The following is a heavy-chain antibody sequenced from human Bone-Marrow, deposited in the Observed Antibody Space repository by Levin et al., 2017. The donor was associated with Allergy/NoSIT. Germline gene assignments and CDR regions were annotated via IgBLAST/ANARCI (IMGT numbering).Heavy chain of an antibody. D-gene: IGHD3-10*01. CDR1: GGSISSGGYS. V-gene: IGHV4-30-2*01. J-gene: IGHJ4*02. CDR2: IYHSGST. CDR3: AKPLWFGAYVDY. Sequence: NSSETLSLTCAVSGGSISSGGYSWSWIRQPPGTGLEWIGYIYHSGSTYYNPSLKSRVTISMDRSKNHFSLNLTSVTAADTAVYFCAKPLWFGAYVDYWGQGTLVTLSS.